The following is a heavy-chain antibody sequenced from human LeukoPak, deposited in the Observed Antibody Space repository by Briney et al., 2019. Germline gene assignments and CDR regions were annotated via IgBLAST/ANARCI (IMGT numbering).Heavy chain of an antibody. J-gene: IGHJ4*02. CDR1: GVYISSGGYY. CDR3: ARDDYSNYVVDY. Sequence: SETLSLTCTVSGVYISSGGYYWSWIRQPPGKGLEWIGYIYYSGSTYYNPSLKSRVTISVDTSKNQFSLKLSSVTAADTAVYYCARDDYSNYVVDYWGQGTLVTVSS. CDR2: IYYSGST. V-gene: IGHV4-30-4*08. D-gene: IGHD4-11*01.